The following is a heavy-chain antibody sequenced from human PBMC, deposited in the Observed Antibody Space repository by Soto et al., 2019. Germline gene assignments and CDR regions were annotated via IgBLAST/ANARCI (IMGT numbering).Heavy chain of an antibody. J-gene: IGHJ6*02. CDR1: GGSISSGGYY. Sequence: SETLSLTCTVSGGSISSGGYYWSWIRQHPGKGLEWIGYIYYSGSTYYNPSLKSRVTISVDTSKNQFSLKLSSVTAADTAVYYCAREVRAAAGTRPDPHYYYYGMDVWGQGTTVTVSS. V-gene: IGHV4-31*03. CDR2: IYYSGST. D-gene: IGHD6-13*01. CDR3: AREVRAAAGTRPDPHYYYYGMDV.